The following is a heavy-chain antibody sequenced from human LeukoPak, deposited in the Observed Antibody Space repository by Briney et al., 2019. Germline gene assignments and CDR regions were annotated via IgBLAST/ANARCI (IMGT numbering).Heavy chain of an antibody. CDR1: GYTFTGYY. CDR3: ARGPMVRGVIISWFDY. CDR2: INPNSGGT. V-gene: IGHV1-2*06. Sequence: ASVKVSCKASGYTFTGYYMHWVRQAPGQGLEWMGRINPNSGGTNYAQKFQGRVTMTRDTSISTAHMELSRLRSDDTAVYYCARGPMVRGVIISWFDYWGQGTLVTVSS. J-gene: IGHJ4*02. D-gene: IGHD3-10*01.